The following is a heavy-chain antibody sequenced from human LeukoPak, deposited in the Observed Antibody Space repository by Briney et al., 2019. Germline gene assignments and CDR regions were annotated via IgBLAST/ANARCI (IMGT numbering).Heavy chain of an antibody. Sequence: ASVKVSCKASGYTFTSYDINWVRQATGQGREWMGWMNPNSGNTGYAQKFQGRVTMTRNTSMSTAYMELSSLRSEDTAVYYCARGLHLSPAAADPWGQGTLVTVSS. D-gene: IGHD6-13*01. V-gene: IGHV1-8*01. CDR2: MNPNSGNT. CDR3: ARGLHLSPAAADP. J-gene: IGHJ5*02. CDR1: GYTFTSYD.